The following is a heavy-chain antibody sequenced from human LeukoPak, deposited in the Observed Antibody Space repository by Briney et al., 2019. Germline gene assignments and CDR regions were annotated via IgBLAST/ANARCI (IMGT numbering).Heavy chain of an antibody. CDR3: ARGPLRRVGATNFDY. CDR1: GYTFTGYY. J-gene: IGHJ4*02. V-gene: IGHV1-2*02. CDR2: INPNSGGT. Sequence: ASVKVSCKASGYTFTGYYMHWVRQAPGQGLEWMGWINPNSGGTNYAQKFQGRVTMTRDTSISTAYMELSRLRSDDTAVYYCARGPLRRVGATNFDYWGQGTLVTVSS. D-gene: IGHD1-26*01.